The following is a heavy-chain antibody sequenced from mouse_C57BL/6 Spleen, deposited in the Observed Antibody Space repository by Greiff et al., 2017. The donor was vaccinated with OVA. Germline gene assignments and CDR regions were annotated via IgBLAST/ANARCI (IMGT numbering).Heavy chain of an antibody. CDR2: INPYNGDT. J-gene: IGHJ2*01. CDR3: ARDALPGNYFDY. D-gene: IGHD2-10*01. V-gene: IGHV1-20*01. Sequence: EVQLQQSGPELVKPGDSVKISCKASGYSFTGYFMNWVMQSHGKSLEWIGRINPYNGDTFYNQKFKGKATLTVDKSSSTAHMERRSLTSEDSAVYYCARDALPGNYFDYWGQGTTLTVSS. CDR1: GYSFTGYF.